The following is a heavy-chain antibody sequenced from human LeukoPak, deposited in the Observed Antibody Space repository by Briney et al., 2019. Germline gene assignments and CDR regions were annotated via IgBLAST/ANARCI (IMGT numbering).Heavy chain of an antibody. J-gene: IGHJ5*02. CDR3: ARDGYCSGGSCRKGGNWFDP. V-gene: IGHV3-30-3*01. CDR1: GFTFSSYA. D-gene: IGHD2-15*01. CDR2: IPYDGSNK. Sequence: GGSLRLSCAASGFTFSSYAMHWVRQAPGKGLEWVAVIPYDGSNKYYADSVKGRFTISRDNSKNTLYLQMNSLRAEDTAVYYCARDGYCSGGSCRKGGNWFDPWGQGTLVTVSS.